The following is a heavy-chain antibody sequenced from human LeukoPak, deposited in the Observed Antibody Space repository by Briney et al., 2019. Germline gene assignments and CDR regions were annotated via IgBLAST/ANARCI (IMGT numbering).Heavy chain of an antibody. J-gene: IGHJ4*02. CDR3: AREVEDIGY. Sequence: GGSLRLSCAASGFTFSSYAMHWVSQAPGKGLEWVALISYDGGNKYYADSVKGRFTVSRDNSKNTLYLQMNSLRTEDTAVYYCAREVEDIGYWGQGTLVTVSS. V-gene: IGHV3-30-3*01. CDR1: GFTFSSYA. D-gene: IGHD2-15*01. CDR2: ISYDGGNK.